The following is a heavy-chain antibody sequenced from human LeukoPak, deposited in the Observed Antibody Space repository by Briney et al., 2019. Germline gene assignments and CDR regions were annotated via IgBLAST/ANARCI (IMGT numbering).Heavy chain of an antibody. D-gene: IGHD3-9*01. J-gene: IGHJ4*02. Sequence: PGGSLRLSCAASGFTFSNYAMSWVRQAPGKGLEWVSAITGSGGNTYYADSVKVRFTISRDNSKNTVFLQMNSLRAEDTAVYYCAKWGDYDVLTGYYVSDYWGQGTLVIVSS. V-gene: IGHV3-23*01. CDR1: GFTFSNYA. CDR2: ITGSGGNT. CDR3: AKWGDYDVLTGYYVSDY.